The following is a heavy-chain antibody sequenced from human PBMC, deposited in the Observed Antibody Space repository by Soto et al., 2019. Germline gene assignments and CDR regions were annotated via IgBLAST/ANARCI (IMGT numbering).Heavy chain of an antibody. J-gene: IGHJ5*02. Sequence: EVQLLESGGGLVQPGGSLRLSCAASGFPFSGYGMSWVRQAPGRGLEWVSSITGGGGITYYADSVKGRFIISRENSRNSLYLQMNSLRADDTAVYYCARTLSAWPLNFVTWGQGTLVTVSS. D-gene: IGHD6-19*01. CDR1: GFPFSGYG. CDR2: ITGGGGIT. V-gene: IGHV3-23*01. CDR3: ARTLSAWPLNFVT.